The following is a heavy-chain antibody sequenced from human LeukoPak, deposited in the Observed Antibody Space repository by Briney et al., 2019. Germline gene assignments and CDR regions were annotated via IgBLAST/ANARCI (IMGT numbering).Heavy chain of an antibody. Sequence: PGGSLRLSCAASGFTFNNYWMNWVRQAPGKGLEWLANINQDGSEKYYVDSVKGRFTISRDNAKNSQYLQMSSLRAEDTAVYYCARAVYGYFDFWGQGTLLTVSS. D-gene: IGHD5-18*01. CDR2: INQDGSEK. CDR1: GFTFNNYW. J-gene: IGHJ4*02. CDR3: ARAVYGYFDF. V-gene: IGHV3-7*04.